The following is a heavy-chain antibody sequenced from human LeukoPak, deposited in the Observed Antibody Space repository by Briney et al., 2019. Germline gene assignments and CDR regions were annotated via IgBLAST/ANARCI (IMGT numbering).Heavy chain of an antibody. J-gene: IGHJ4*02. D-gene: IGHD1-26*01. V-gene: IGHV3-23*01. Sequence: QLGGSLRLSCAASGFTFSSYAMSWVRQAPGKGLEWVSGFGGSGGSTYNADSVKGRFTISRDNSKNTLFLQMNSLRADDTAVYFCAKGGVYGGSYPSGHFDSWGQGTLVTVSS. CDR3: AKGGVYGGSYPSGHFDS. CDR1: GFTFSSYA. CDR2: FGGSGGST.